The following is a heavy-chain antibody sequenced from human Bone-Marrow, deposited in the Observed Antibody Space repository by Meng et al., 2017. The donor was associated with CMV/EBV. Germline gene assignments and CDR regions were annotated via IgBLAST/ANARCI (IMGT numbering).Heavy chain of an antibody. CDR3: AREDLVKGRYGMDV. CDR1: GGSVSSGSYY. CDR2: IYYSGST. Sequence: GSLRLSCTVSGGSVSSGSYYWSWIRQPPGKGLEWIGYIYYSGSTNYNPSLKSRVTISVDTSKNQFSLKLSSVTAADTAVYYCAREDLVKGRYGMDVWGQGTTVTASS. J-gene: IGHJ6*02. V-gene: IGHV4-61*01. D-gene: IGHD3-3*01.